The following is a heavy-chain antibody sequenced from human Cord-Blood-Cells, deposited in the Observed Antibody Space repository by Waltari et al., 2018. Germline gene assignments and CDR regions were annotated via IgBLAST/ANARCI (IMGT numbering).Heavy chain of an antibody. Sequence: QVQLVQSGAEVNKPGAPVQVSCKASGYTLTRYHINWGRQAAGQGLDRMGWMSPNYGNKGYGKKFQACVTITRNTSISTAYMELSSLRSEVTAVYYSAKGHIVVVPAHYYYYMDVWGKGTTVTVSS. J-gene: IGHJ6*03. CDR3: AKGHIVVVPAHYYYYMDV. CDR2: MSPNYGNK. D-gene: IGHD2-2*01. CDR1: GYTLTRYH. V-gene: IGHV1-8*03.